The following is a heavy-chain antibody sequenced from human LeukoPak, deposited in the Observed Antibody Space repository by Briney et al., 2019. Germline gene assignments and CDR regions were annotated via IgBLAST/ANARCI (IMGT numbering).Heavy chain of an antibody. V-gene: IGHV4-61*02. CDR1: GASVNSGNYY. CDR3: TRGGELMNF. D-gene: IGHD1-26*01. Sequence: SQTLSLTCTVSGASVNSGNYYWTWIRQPAGKRLEWIGRIYTSGTTNYNPSLKSRVTISIDASKNQFSLRLSSVTAADTAVYYCTRGGELMNFWGQGTLVTVSS. CDR2: IYTSGTT. J-gene: IGHJ4*02.